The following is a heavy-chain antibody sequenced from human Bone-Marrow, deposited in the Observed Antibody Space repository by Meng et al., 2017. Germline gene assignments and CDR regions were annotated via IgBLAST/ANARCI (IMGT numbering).Heavy chain of an antibody. V-gene: IGHV3-33*01. CDR2: IWYDGSNK. D-gene: IGHD3-3*01. CDR1: GFTFSSYG. CDR3: ARDSAYYDFWSGYYPTQANAFDI. Sequence: GESLKISCAASGFTFSSYGMHWVPQAPGKGLEWVAVIWYDGSNKYYADSVKGRFTISRDNSKNTLYLQMNSLRDEDTAVYYCARDSAYYDFWSGYYPTQANAFDIWGQGTMVTVSS. J-gene: IGHJ3*02.